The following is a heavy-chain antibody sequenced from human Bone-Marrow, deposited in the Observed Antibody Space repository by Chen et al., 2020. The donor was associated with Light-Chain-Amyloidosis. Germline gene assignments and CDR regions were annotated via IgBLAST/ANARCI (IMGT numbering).Heavy chain of an antibody. Sequence: EVKLEQSGPEVKKPGESLKISCKGSGYTFPNYWIGWVRQMPGKGLEWMGVIYPDDSDARYSPSFEGQVTISADKSITTSSLQWRSLKASDTAMYYCARRRDGYNFDYWGQGTLVTVSS. D-gene: IGHD5-12*01. J-gene: IGHJ4*02. V-gene: IGHV5-51*01. CDR1: GYTFPNYW. CDR2: IYPDDSDA. CDR3: ARRRDGYNFDY.